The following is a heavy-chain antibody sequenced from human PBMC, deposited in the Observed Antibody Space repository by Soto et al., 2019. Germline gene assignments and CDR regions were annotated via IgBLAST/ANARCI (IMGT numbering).Heavy chain of an antibody. CDR3: ARDPVAVAGNGI. Sequence: GGSLRLSCAASGFPVSIYSMNLVRQSPGKGPEWVSSISSSSSYIYYADSVKGRFTISRDNAKNSLYLQMNRLGAEDTAVYYCARDPVAVAGNGIWGQGTMVTVSS. V-gene: IGHV3-21*01. CDR1: GFPVSIYS. J-gene: IGHJ3*02. D-gene: IGHD6-19*01. CDR2: ISSSSSYI.